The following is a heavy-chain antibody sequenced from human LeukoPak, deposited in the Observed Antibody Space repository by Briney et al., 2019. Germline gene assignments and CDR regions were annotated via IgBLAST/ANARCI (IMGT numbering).Heavy chain of an antibody. D-gene: IGHD3-3*01. CDR2: ISGSGGST. CDR3: AKDGITIFGMVVNFDY. J-gene: IGHJ4*02. Sequence: PGGSLRLSCAASGFTFSSYAMSWVRQAPGKGLEWVSAISGSGGSTYYADSVKGRFTISRDNSKNTLYLQMNSLRAEDTAVYYCAKDGITIFGMVVNFDYWGQGTLVTVSS. CDR1: GFTFSSYA. V-gene: IGHV3-23*01.